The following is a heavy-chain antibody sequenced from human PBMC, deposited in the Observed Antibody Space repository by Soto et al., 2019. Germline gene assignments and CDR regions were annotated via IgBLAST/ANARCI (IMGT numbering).Heavy chain of an antibody. V-gene: IGHV4-59*01. Sequence: SETLSLTCPVSGEYIISYYLSWIRQPPGKGLEWIGYIYYSGSTNYNPSLKSRVTISVDTSKNQFSLKLSSVTAADTAVYYCASGWGAAAANPFDYWGQGTLVTVSS. CDR3: ASGWGAAAANPFDY. CDR1: GEYIISYY. J-gene: IGHJ4*02. CDR2: IYYSGST. D-gene: IGHD6-13*01.